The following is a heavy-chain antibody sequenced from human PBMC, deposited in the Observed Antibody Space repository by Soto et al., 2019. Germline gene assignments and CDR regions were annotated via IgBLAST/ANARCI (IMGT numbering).Heavy chain of an antibody. D-gene: IGHD6-13*01. CDR1: GDSIRSSSY. Sequence: SETLSLTCTVSGDSIRSSSYWGWIRQPPGKGLEWIGSIYSTGNTYSNPSLNSQVAISVDTSKNQFSLNVISVTAADTAVYYCRRSSRYSTDVWGQGTTVTV. V-gene: IGHV4-39*01. J-gene: IGHJ6*02. CDR3: RRSSRYSTDV. CDR2: IYSTGNT.